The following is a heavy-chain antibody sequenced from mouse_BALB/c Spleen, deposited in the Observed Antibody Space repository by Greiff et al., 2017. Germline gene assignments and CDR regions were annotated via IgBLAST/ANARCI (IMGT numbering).Heavy chain of an antibody. J-gene: IGHJ3*01. CDR1: GYSITSGYY. CDR2: ISYDGSN. Sequence: VQLKESGPGLVKPSQSLSLTCSVTGYSITSGYYWNWIRQFPGNKLEWMGYISYDGSNNYNPSLKNRISITRDTSKNQFFLKLNSVTTEDTATYYCARDDLAYWGQGTLVTVSA. CDR3: ARDDLAY. V-gene: IGHV3-6*02.